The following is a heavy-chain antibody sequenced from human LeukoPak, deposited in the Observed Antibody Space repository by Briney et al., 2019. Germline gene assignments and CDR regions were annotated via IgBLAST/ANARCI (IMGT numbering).Heavy chain of an antibody. CDR1: GYTFSDYY. Sequence: GASVKVSCKASGYTFSDYYIHWVRRAPGQGLEWMGWINPKSGGTNYAERFQARVTMTRDTSISTAYMELSRLRSDDTAVYYCARLPRPHFPSLPYWGQGTLVTVSS. J-gene: IGHJ4*02. V-gene: IGHV1-2*02. CDR2: INPKSGGT. D-gene: IGHD3-3*02. CDR3: ARLPRPHFPSLPY.